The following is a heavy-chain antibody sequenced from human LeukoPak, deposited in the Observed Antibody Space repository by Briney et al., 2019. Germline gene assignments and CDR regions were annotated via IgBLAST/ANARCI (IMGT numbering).Heavy chain of an antibody. Sequence: APVKVSCKASGYFFNSYYMHWVRQAPGQGLEWLGIVNPSGGTTAYAQDFGGRITVNWDTSTKTVYMKLSSLRSQDTAMYYCAACVGGSENYFDHWGQGTLITVSS. CDR3: AACVGGSENYFDH. D-gene: IGHD3-16*01. J-gene: IGHJ4*02. V-gene: IGHV1-46*02. CDR2: VNPSGGTT. CDR1: GYFFNSYY.